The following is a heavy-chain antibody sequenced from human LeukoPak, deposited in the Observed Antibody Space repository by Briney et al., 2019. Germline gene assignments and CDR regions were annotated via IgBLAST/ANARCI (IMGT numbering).Heavy chain of an antibody. J-gene: IGHJ4*02. CDR2: IYTSGST. CDR1: GGSFSGYY. Sequence: SETLSLTCAVYGGSFSGYYWSWIRQPAGKGLEWIGRIYTSGSTNYNPSLKSRVTMSVDTSRNQFSLKLSSVTAADTAVYYCARDEYYYDSSGRHSFDYWGQGTLVTVSS. CDR3: ARDEYYYDSSGRHSFDY. D-gene: IGHD3-22*01. V-gene: IGHV4-4*07.